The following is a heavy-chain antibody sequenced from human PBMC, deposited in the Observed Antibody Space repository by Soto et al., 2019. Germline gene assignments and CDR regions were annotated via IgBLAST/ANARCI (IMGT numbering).Heavy chain of an antibody. J-gene: IGHJ4*02. Sequence: EVQLVESGGGLVQPGGSLRLSCAASGFTFRHYWMSWVRQAPGKGLEWLANIKADGSEKYYVDSVKGRFSISRDNAKNSLNLQMNSPRADDTAVYYCVRDSGWYHLEYCGQGTLVTVSS. CDR3: VRDSGWYHLEY. CDR2: IKADGSEK. CDR1: GFTFRHYW. D-gene: IGHD6-13*01. V-gene: IGHV3-7*03.